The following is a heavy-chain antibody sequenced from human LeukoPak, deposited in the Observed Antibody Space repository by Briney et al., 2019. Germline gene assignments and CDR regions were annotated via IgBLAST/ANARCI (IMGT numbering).Heavy chain of an antibody. CDR3: AREEFLHEIDSSGYFVY. D-gene: IGHD3-22*01. J-gene: IGHJ4*02. CDR1: GVSITGYY. CDR2: VYSSGVG. V-gene: IGHV4-4*07. Sequence: KPSETLSLTCTVSGVSITGYYWNWIRQPAGQGLEWLGRVYSSGVGNYNPSLTSRVTMSVDTSKNQFSLKLTSLTAADTAVYYCAREEFLHEIDSSGYFVYWGRGTLVTVSS.